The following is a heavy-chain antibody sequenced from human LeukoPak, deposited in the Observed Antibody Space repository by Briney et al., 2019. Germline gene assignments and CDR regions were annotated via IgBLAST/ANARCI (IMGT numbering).Heavy chain of an antibody. CDR1: GGSISSGDYY. CDR2: IYYSGST. Sequence: PSETLSLTCTVSGGSISSGDYYWSWIRQPPGKGLEWIGYIYYSGSTYYNPSLKSRVTISVDTSKNQFSLKLSSVTAADTAVYYCARGRVTSGMDVWGQGTTVTVSS. V-gene: IGHV4-30-4*01. CDR3: ARGRVTSGMDV. J-gene: IGHJ6*02.